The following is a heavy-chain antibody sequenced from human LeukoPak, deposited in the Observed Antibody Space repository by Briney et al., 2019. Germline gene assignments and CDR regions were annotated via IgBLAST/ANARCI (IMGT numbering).Heavy chain of an antibody. D-gene: IGHD2/OR15-2a*01. Sequence: GGSLRLSCAASGFTFSSYSMNWVRQAPGKGLEWVSSIGGSSRSIYYAGSVKGRFTISRDNAKDSLVLLMNNLRAEDTAVYYCAREVDEYFDYWGQGTLVTVSS. J-gene: IGHJ4*02. CDR1: GFTFSSYS. CDR3: AREVDEYFDY. V-gene: IGHV3-21*01. CDR2: IGGSSRSI.